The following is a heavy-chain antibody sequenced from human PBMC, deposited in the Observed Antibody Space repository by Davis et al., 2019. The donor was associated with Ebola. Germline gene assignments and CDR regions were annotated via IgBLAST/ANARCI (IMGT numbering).Heavy chain of an antibody. CDR2: IYRGGST. CDR3: TRGRGGSSWELY. J-gene: IGHJ4*02. Sequence: GGSLRLSCTASGFNVSGNYMSWVRQAPGKGLEWVAVIYRGGSTYYADSVKGRFTISRDNSKDTVHLQMNSLRAEETAVYYCTRGRGGSSWELYWGQGTLVTVSS. V-gene: IGHV3-53*01. D-gene: IGHD6-13*01. CDR1: GFNVSGNY.